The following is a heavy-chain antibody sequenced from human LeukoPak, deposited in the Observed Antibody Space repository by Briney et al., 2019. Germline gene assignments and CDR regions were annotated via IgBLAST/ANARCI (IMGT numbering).Heavy chain of an antibody. CDR1: GFTFSTYS. D-gene: IGHD3-22*01. CDR3: ARHVVAVGFDY. Sequence: GGSLRLSCAASGFTFSTYSMNWVRQAPGKGLGWVSSITSSSRYIYYADSVKGRFTISRDNAKNSLYLQMNSLRAEDTAVYYCARHVVAVGFDYWGQGTLVTVSS. CDR2: ITSSSRYI. J-gene: IGHJ4*02. V-gene: IGHV3-21*01.